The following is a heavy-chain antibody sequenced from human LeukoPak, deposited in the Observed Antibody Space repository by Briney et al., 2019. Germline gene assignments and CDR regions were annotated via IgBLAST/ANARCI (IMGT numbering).Heavy chain of an antibody. J-gene: IGHJ4*02. D-gene: IGHD3-22*01. CDR2: INPSGGST. Sequence: ASVKVSCKASGYTFTSYDINWVRQATGQGLEWMGIINPSGGSTSYAQKFQGRVTMTRDMSTSTVYMELSSLRSEDTAVYYCARDARAYYYDSSGYCDYWGQGTLVTVSS. V-gene: IGHV1-46*01. CDR3: ARDARAYYYDSSGYCDY. CDR1: GYTFTSYD.